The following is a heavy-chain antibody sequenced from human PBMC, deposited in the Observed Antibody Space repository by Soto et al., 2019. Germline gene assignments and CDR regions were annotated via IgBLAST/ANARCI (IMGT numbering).Heavy chain of an antibody. D-gene: IGHD2-2*01. J-gene: IGHJ6*02. V-gene: IGHV3-48*02. CDR3: ARVGHCSSTSCWDGMDV. CDR2: ISTSSTI. Sequence: GGSLRLSCAASGFTFSRYSMNWVRQAPGKGLEWISYISTSSTIYYADSVKGRFTIARDNAKNSLYLQMNSLRDEDTAVYYCARVGHCSSTSCWDGMDVWGQGTMVTVSS. CDR1: GFTFSRYS.